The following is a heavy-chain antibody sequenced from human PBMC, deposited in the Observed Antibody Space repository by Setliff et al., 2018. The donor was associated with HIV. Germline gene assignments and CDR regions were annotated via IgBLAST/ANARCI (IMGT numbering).Heavy chain of an antibody. CDR3: ARGSGWPYYFDY. CDR1: GGSFSGYY. D-gene: IGHD6-25*01. V-gene: IGHV4-34*01. J-gene: IGHJ4*02. Sequence: PSETLSLTCAVYGGSFSGYYWSWIRQPPGKGLEWIGEINHSGSTNYNPSLKSRVTISVDRSKNQFSLKLSSVTAADTAVYYCARGSGWPYYFDYWGQGALVTVSS. CDR2: INHSGST.